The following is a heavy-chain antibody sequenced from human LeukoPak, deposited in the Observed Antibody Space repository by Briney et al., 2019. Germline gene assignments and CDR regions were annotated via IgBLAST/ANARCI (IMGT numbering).Heavy chain of an antibody. CDR1: GFTFSSYA. Sequence: GGSLRLSCAASGFTFSSYAMHWVRQAPGKGREGVAVISYDGSNKYYADSVKGRFTISRHNSKNTLFLQMNSLRAEDTAVYYCARGGIVVVPAAIGGLDYWGQGTLVTVSS. CDR3: ARGGIVVVPAAIGGLDY. D-gene: IGHD2-2*01. V-gene: IGHV3-30*04. CDR2: ISYDGSNK. J-gene: IGHJ4*02.